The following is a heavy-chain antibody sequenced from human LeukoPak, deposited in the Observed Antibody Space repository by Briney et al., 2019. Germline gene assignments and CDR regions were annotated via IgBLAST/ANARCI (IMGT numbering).Heavy chain of an antibody. CDR2: IKQDGSDK. CDR1: GFTFSSSW. V-gene: IGHV3-7*01. Sequence: GGSLRLSCAAAGFTFSSSWMSWVRQAPGKGLEWVAHIKQDGSDKYYVDSVKGRFTISRDNAKNSLYLQLNSLRVEDTAMYYCARHSSGSYYTYWGQGTLVTVSS. CDR3: ARHSSGSYYTY. D-gene: IGHD3-10*01. J-gene: IGHJ4*02.